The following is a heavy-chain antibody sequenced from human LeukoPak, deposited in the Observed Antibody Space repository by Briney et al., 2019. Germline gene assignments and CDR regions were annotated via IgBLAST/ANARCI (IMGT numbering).Heavy chain of an antibody. V-gene: IGHV3-23*01. CDR2: TSGSGGST. J-gene: IGHJ4*02. Sequence: GGSLRLSCAASGFTFSSYGMTWVRQAPGKGLEWISGTSGSGGSTYYANSVKGRFTISRDNSKNTLYLEMNSLRAEDTAVYYCAKNGGSQCYSHLDHWGRGSLVTVSS. D-gene: IGHD2-15*01. CDR1: GFTFSSYG. CDR3: AKNGGSQCYSHLDH.